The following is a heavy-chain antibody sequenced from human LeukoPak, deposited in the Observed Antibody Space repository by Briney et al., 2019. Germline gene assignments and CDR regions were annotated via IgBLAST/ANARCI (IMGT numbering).Heavy chain of an antibody. Sequence: GGSLRLSCAASGFTFSSYWMNWARQAPGKGLEWVASINHNGNVNYYVDSVKGRFTISRDNTKNSLYLQMSNLRAEDTAVYFCARGGGLDVWGRGATVTVSS. CDR3: ARGGGLDV. CDR1: GFTFSSYW. D-gene: IGHD3-16*01. CDR2: INHNGNVN. J-gene: IGHJ6*02. V-gene: IGHV3-7*03.